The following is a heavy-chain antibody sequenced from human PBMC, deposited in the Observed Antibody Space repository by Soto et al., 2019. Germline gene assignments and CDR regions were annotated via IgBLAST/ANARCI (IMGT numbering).Heavy chain of an antibody. CDR2: IFDSGST. J-gene: IGHJ4*02. CDR3: ARTRTGTYDY. V-gene: IGHV4-31*03. D-gene: IGHD1-1*01. Sequence: TLSLTCTVSGGSISSGGYYWSWIRQHPGKGLEWIGYIFDSGSTYYNPSLKSRVTISVDTSRNQFSLKLSSVTAADTAVYYCARTRTGTYDYWGQGTLVTVSS. CDR1: GGSISSGGYY.